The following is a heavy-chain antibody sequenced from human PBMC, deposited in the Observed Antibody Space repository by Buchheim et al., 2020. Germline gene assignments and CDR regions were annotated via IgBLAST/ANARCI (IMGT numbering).Heavy chain of an antibody. Sequence: QVQLVESGGGVVQPGRSLRLSCAASGFTFSSYGMHWVRQAPGKGLEWVAVISYDGSNKYYADSVKGRFTISRDNSKNTLYLQMNSLRAEDTAVYYCAKDKGSGGSCLGYWGQGTL. V-gene: IGHV3-30*18. CDR1: GFTFSSYG. D-gene: IGHD2-15*01. CDR3: AKDKGSGGSCLGY. J-gene: IGHJ4*02. CDR2: ISYDGSNK.